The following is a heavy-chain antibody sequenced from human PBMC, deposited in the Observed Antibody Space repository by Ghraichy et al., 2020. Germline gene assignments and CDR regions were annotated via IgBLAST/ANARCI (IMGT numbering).Heavy chain of an antibody. CDR2: ISGSGGST. Sequence: GESLNISCAASGFTFSRYAMRWVRQAPGKGLEWVSAISGSGGSTYYADSVKGRFTISRDNSKNTLYLQMNSLRAENTAVYYCATHDYGDYAPFDYWGQGTLVTVSS. J-gene: IGHJ4*02. CDR1: GFTFSRYA. D-gene: IGHD4-17*01. V-gene: IGHV3-23*01. CDR3: ATHDYGDYAPFDY.